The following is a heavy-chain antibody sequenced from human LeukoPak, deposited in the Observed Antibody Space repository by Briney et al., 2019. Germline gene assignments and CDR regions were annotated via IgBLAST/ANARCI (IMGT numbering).Heavy chain of an antibody. V-gene: IGHV3-30*03. CDR1: GFTFSRHG. CDR3: ARSGGCSSTSCRRHYFDY. D-gene: IGHD2-2*01. CDR2: ISNDGSRK. Sequence: GGSLRLSCAPSGFTFSRHGMHWVRQAPGKGLEWVAIISNDGSRKYYAHSVEGRFTISRDNSKNTLYLQMDSLRAEDTAVYYCARSGGCSSTSCRRHYFDYWGQGTLVTVSS. J-gene: IGHJ4*02.